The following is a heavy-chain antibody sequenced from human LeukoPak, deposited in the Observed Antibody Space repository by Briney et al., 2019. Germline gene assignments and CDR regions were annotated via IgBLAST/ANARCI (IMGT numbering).Heavy chain of an antibody. D-gene: IGHD3-10*01. V-gene: IGHV3-48*03. Sequence: GGSLRLSCAASGFTFSSYEMNWVRQAPGKGLEWVSYISSSGSTIYYADSVKGRFTISRDNSKNTLYLQMNSPRAEDTAVYYCAKDSLWGSGSYNDYWGQGTLVTVSS. CDR3: AKDSLWGSGSYNDY. CDR1: GFTFSSYE. J-gene: IGHJ4*02. CDR2: ISSSGSTI.